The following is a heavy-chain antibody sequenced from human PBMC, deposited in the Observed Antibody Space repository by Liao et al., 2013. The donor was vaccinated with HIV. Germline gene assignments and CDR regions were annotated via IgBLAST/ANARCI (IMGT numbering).Heavy chain of an antibody. D-gene: IGHD7-27*01. CDR2: VYTSGST. V-gene: IGHV4-61*02. J-gene: IGHJ6*03. Sequence: QVQLQESGPGLVKPSQTLSLTCSVSGDSISSGTSYWSWIRQPAGKGLEWIGRVYTSGSTNYSPSLKSRVTISVDTSKNQFSLKLSSVTAADTAVYYCARTEGWGYFYYMDVWGKGTTVTVSS. CDR1: GDSISSGTSY. CDR3: ARTEGWGYFYYMDV.